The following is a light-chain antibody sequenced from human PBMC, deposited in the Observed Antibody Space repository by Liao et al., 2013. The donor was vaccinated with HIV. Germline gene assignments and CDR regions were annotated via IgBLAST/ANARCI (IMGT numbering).Light chain of an antibody. CDR3: QAWDLSTYVV. CDR1: KMGEKY. J-gene: IGLJ2*01. V-gene: IGLV3-1*01. CDR2: QDA. Sequence: SYELTQPPSVSVSPGQTAIITCSGPKMGEKYVSWYKQRPGQSPILVIYQDAKRPSGIPERFSGSNSANTATLTISGTQAMDEADYYCQAWDLSTYVVFGGGTKLTVL.